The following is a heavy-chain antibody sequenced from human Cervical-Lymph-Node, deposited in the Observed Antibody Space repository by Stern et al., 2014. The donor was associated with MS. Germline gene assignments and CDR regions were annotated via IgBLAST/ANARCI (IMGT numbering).Heavy chain of an antibody. D-gene: IGHD6-13*01. Sequence: QDQLVQSGAEVKKPGASVKVSCKASGYTFTPYYMHCVRQAPGQGLEWMGLINPSGGSTTYAQKFQDRVTMTRDTSTSTLYMELSSLKSEDTAVYYCARDGTRSSSWYLHWGQGTLVTVSS. CDR1: GYTFTPYY. J-gene: IGHJ4*02. CDR3: ARDGTRSSSWYLH. CDR2: INPSGGST. V-gene: IGHV1-46*01.